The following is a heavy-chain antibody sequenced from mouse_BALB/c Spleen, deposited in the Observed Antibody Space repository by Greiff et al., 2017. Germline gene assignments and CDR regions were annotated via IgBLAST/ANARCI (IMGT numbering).Heavy chain of an antibody. D-gene: IGHD2-4*01. J-gene: IGHJ1*01. Sequence: QVQLKQSGAELAKPGASVKMSCKASGYTFTSYWMHWVKQRPGQGLEWIGYINPSTGYTEYNQKFKDKATLTADKSSSTAYMQLSSLTSEDSAVYYCARRDYDHWYFDVWGAGTTVTVSS. CDR2: INPSTGYT. V-gene: IGHV1-7*01. CDR3: ARRDYDHWYFDV. CDR1: GYTFTSYW.